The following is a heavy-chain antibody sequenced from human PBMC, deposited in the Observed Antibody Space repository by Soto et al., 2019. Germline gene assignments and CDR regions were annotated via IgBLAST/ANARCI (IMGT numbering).Heavy chain of an antibody. Sequence: GRSLRLSCAASGFSLRDYGMHWVRQAPGKGLEYVAAVSDDGSEQYYADSVRGRFTIPRDNSKNTVYLQLDSLTTGDTAVYYCARDPTGGYFHYDYWGQGALVTVSS. CDR3: ARDPTGGYFHYDY. J-gene: IGHJ4*02. CDR2: VSDDGSEQ. D-gene: IGHD1-26*01. CDR1: GFSLRDYG. V-gene: IGHV3-30*17.